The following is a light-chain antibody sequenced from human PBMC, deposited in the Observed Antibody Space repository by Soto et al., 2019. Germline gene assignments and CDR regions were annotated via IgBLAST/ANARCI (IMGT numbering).Light chain of an antibody. CDR2: GAS. Sequence: EIVLTQSPGTLSFSPGERATLSCRASQSVSSSYLAWYQQKPGQAPRLLIYGASSRATGIPDRFSGSGSGTDFTLTISRLEPEDFAVYYCQQYGSSPLYTFGQGTKMAIK. CDR3: QQYGSSPLYT. CDR1: QSVSSSY. J-gene: IGKJ2*01. V-gene: IGKV3-20*01.